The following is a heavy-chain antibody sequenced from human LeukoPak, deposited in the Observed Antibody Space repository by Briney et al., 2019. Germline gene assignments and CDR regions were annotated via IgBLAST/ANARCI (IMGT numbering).Heavy chain of an antibody. Sequence: GGSLRLSCAASGFTFSSYWMSWVRQAPGKGLEWVANIKQDGSEKYYVDSVKGRFTISRDNAKNSLYLQMTNLRTEDTALYYCAKGFSVLASNHYLYYYGMDVWGQGTTVTVSS. D-gene: IGHD3-3*01. J-gene: IGHJ6*02. CDR3: AKGFSVLASNHYLYYYGMDV. CDR1: GFTFSSYW. CDR2: IKQDGSEK. V-gene: IGHV3-7*03.